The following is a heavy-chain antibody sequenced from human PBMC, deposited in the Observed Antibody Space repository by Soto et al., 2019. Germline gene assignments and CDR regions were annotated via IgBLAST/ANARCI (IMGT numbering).Heavy chain of an antibody. CDR1: GGSFSGYY. J-gene: IGHJ4*02. Sequence: SETLSLTCAVYGGSFSGYYWSWSRQPPGKGLEWIGEINHSGSTNYNPSLKSRVTISVDTSKNQFSLKLSSVTAADTAVYYCARGHGKKGIVVVPAAAGTYYFDYWGQGTLVTVSS. D-gene: IGHD2-2*01. V-gene: IGHV4-34*01. CDR2: INHSGST. CDR3: ARGHGKKGIVVVPAAAGTYYFDY.